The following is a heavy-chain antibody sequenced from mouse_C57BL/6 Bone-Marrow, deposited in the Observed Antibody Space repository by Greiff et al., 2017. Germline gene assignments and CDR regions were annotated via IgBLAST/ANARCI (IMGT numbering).Heavy chain of an antibody. CDR3: SYYGNNSFAY. V-gene: IGHV14-2*01. J-gene: IGHJ2*01. CDR2: LDPEDGET. D-gene: IGHD2-10*01. Sequence: VQLQQSGAELVKPGASVKLSCTASGFNIKDYYMHWVKQRTEQSLEWVGRLDPEDGETKYAPNFQGKATITADPSSNSPYLQLISLTSEDTAVYYCSYYGNNSFAYWGQCTTLTVSS. CDR1: GFNIKDYY.